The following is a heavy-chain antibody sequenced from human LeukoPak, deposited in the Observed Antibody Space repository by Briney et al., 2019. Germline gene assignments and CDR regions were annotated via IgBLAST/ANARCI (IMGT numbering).Heavy chain of an antibody. V-gene: IGHV3-48*01. Sequence: GGSLRLSCAASGFTFSSYAMSWVRQAPGKGLEWVSYISSSSSTIYYAGSAKGRFTIYRDNAKNSLYLQMNSLRAEDTSVYYCAGPVWDLLHNWLDPWGQGTLVTVSS. CDR1: GFTFSSYA. CDR3: AGPVWDLLHNWLDP. CDR2: ISSSSSTI. J-gene: IGHJ5*02. D-gene: IGHD1-26*01.